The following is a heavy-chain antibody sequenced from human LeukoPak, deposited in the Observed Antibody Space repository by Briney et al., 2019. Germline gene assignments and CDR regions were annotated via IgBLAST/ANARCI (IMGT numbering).Heavy chain of an antibody. D-gene: IGHD3-10*01. CDR3: ARAAYGTDY. CDR1: GFIFSSYW. Sequence: GGSLRLSCAASGFIFSSYWMHWVRHAPGKGLVWVSRINTDGNFTNYEDSVKGRFTISRDNAQNTLYLQMNSLRAEDRAVYYCARAAYGTDYWGQGTLVTVSS. J-gene: IGHJ4*02. V-gene: IGHV3-74*01. CDR2: INTDGNFT.